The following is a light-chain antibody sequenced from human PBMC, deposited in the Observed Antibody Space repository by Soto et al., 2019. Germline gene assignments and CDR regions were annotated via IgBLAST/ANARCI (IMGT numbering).Light chain of an antibody. CDR3: QSFDRSQTYDNRLSGV. CDR1: IGADFD. V-gene: IGLV1-40*01. CDR2: AND. J-gene: IGLJ3*02. Sequence: QSVLTQPPSVSGAPGQRVTFSCPNIGADFDVLWYQQLPGTAPKLLINANDNRPAGVTDRFSGSKSGSSASLAITGLRAEDEATYYCQSFDRSQTYDNRLSGVFGGGTKLTVL.